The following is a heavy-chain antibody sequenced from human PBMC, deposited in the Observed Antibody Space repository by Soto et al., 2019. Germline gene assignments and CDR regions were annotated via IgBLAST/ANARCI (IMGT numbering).Heavy chain of an antibody. V-gene: IGHV4-59*01. D-gene: IGHD3-22*01. CDR1: GHSISGYH. CDR2: FHNSGNP. J-gene: IGHJ4*02. CDR3: ATRVSYYDSSGYDS. Sequence: SDTLSLTCSITGHSISGYHWNWFRQTPGKGVEWIGYFHNSGNPKYSSSLKSRVTISVDTSKNQFSLKLSSVTAADTAVYYCATRVSYYDSSGYDSWGQGTLVT.